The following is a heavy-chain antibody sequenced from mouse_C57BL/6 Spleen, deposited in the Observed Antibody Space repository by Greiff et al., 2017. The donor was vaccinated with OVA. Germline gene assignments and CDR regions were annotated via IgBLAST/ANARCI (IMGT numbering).Heavy chain of an antibody. D-gene: IGHD1-1*01. CDR2: IRLKSDNYAT. V-gene: IGHV6-3*01. CDR3: TGGAGYYYGTPFDY. J-gene: IGHJ2*01. Sequence: EVMLVESGGGLVQPGGSMKLSCVASGFTFSNYWMNWVRQSPEKGLEWVAQIRLKSDNYATHYAESVKGRFTISRDDSKSSVYLQMNNLRAEDTGIYYCTGGAGYYYGTPFDYWGQGTTLTVSS. CDR1: GFTFSNYW.